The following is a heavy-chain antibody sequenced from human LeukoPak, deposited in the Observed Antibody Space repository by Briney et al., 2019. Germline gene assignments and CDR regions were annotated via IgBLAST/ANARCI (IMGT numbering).Heavy chain of an antibody. CDR3: ARFNTGSYYYFDY. D-gene: IGHD1-26*01. V-gene: IGHV4-34*01. CDR2: INHSGSS. CDR1: GGSFSGYY. J-gene: IGHJ4*02. Sequence: SETLSLTCAVYGGSFSGYYWSWIRQPPGKGLEWIGEINHSGSSNYNPSLKSRVTISVDTSKNQFSLKLSSVTAADTAVYYCARFNTGSYYYFDYWGQGTLVTVSS.